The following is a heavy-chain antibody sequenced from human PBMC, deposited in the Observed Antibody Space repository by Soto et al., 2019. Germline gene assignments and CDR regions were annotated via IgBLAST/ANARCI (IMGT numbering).Heavy chain of an antibody. V-gene: IGHV3-74*01. CDR3: GRDLRSVVDY. Sequence: GGSLRLSCAASGFTFSSKWMHWVRQAPGKGLVWVSRINSDGSDSTYADSVKGRFTISRDNAKNTLYLQMSSLRVEDTAVYYCGRDLRSVVDYWGQGTLVTVSS. CDR1: GFTFSSKW. J-gene: IGHJ4*02. CDR2: INSDGSDS.